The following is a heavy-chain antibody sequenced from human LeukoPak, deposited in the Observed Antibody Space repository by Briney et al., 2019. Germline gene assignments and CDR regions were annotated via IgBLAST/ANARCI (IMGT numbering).Heavy chain of an antibody. CDR2: IYYSGST. D-gene: IGHD2-2*03. CDR1: GGSISSTSYY. CDR3: ARLLRVGYCSTTTCNWFDP. V-gene: IGHV4-39*07. J-gene: IGHJ5*02. Sequence: PSETLSLTCVVSGGSISSTSYYWGWIRQPPGKGLEWIGSIYYSGSTYYSPSLKSRVTISVDTSKNQFSLKLSSVTAADTAVYYCARLLRVGYCSTTTCNWFDPWGQGTLFTVSS.